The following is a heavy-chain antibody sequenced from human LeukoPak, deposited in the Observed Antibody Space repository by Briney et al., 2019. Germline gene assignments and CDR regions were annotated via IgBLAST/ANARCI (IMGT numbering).Heavy chain of an antibody. D-gene: IGHD6-19*01. V-gene: IGHV3-21*01. J-gene: IGHJ4*02. CDR3: ARDPVRMAGTHYDY. Sequence: GGSLRLSCAASGFTFSSYSMNWVRQAPGKGLEWVSSISSSSYIYYADSVKGRFTISRDNAKNSLYLQMNSLRAEDTAVYYCARDPVRMAGTHYDYWGQGTLVTVSS. CDR2: ISSSSYI. CDR1: GFTFSSYS.